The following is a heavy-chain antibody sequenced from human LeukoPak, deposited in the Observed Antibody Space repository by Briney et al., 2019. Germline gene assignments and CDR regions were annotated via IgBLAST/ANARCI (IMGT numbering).Heavy chain of an antibody. CDR2: ISGSGGST. D-gene: IGHD2-2*02. J-gene: IGHJ4*02. V-gene: IGHV3-23*01. Sequence: GGSLRLPCAASGFTLSSYAMSWVRQAPGKGLEWVSGISGSGGSTYYADSVKGRFTISRDNSKNTLYLQMDSLRAEDTAVYYCAKDPNPREYQLLYGYWGQGTLVTVSS. CDR1: GFTLSSYA. CDR3: AKDPNPREYQLLYGY.